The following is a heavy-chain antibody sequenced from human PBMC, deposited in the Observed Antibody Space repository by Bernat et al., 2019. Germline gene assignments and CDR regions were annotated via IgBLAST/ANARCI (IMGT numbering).Heavy chain of an antibody. J-gene: IGHJ4*02. CDR2: LYGNGGGI. CDR3: AKDRIPDGAGSIDS. CDR1: GFTFGTYA. D-gene: IGHD4-17*01. Sequence: EVHLLESGGGLVQPGGSLRLSCVASGFTFGTYAMNWVRLAPGKGLEWVSGLYGNGGGICYADSVKGRFTISRDNSKNTLYLQMNSLRAEDTAIYYCAKDRIPDGAGSIDSWGQGTLVTVSS. V-gene: IGHV3-23*01.